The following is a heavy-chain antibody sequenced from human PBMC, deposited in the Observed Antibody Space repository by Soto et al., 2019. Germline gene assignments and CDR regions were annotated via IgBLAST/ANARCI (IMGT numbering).Heavy chain of an antibody. V-gene: IGHV4-39*01. CDR1: GGSISSSGYY. CDR3: ARVVPAARGWFDP. CDR2: IYYSGST. J-gene: IGHJ5*02. D-gene: IGHD2-2*01. Sequence: SETLSLTCTVSGGSISSSGYYWGWIRQPPGKGLEWIGSIYYSGSTYYNPSLKSRVTISVDTSKNQFSLKLSSVTAADTAVYYCARVVPAARGWFDPWGQGTLVTVPS.